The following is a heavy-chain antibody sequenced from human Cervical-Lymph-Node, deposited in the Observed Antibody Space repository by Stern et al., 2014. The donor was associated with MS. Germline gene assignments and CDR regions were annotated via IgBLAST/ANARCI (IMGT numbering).Heavy chain of an antibody. V-gene: IGHV3-21*01. CDR3: ARAAAGTVDH. Sequence: EVQLVQSGGGLVKPGGSLRLSCAASGFTFSSYNMNWVRQPPGTGLEWVSSISTGSDDIYYADSVKGRFTISRDNAKKSLYLQMNSLRAEDTALYYCARAAAGTVDHWGQGTLVTVSS. CDR2: ISTGSDDI. D-gene: IGHD6-13*01. J-gene: IGHJ4*02. CDR1: GFTFSSYN.